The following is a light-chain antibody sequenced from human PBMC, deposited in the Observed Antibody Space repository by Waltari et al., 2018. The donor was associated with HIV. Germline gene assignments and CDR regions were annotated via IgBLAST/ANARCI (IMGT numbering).Light chain of an antibody. CDR3: QHRVSWPAT. V-gene: IGKV3-11*01. CDR2: DVS. CDR1: QSVNTY. J-gene: IGKJ4*01. Sequence: EVVLTQSPGTLSLSPGERATLSCRASQSVNTYLGWYQQKPGQPPRRLIYDVSKRATGIPARFSGSVSGTDFSLTISNLKPEDSAVYYCQHRVSWPATFGGGTKVQIK.